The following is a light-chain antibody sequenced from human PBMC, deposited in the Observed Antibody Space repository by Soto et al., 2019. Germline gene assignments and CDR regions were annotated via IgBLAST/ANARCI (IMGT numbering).Light chain of an antibody. J-gene: IGKJ2*01. V-gene: IGKV1-33*01. CDR2: DAS. CDR1: QDIKNF. CDR3: QQFDLLTT. Sequence: DIQMTQSPSSLSASVGDRVTITCQASQDIKNFLNWYQQKPGKAPKLLIYDASNLEAGVPSRFSGSGSGTDFSITISSLQPEDIATYYCQQFDLLTTFGKGTNLEIK.